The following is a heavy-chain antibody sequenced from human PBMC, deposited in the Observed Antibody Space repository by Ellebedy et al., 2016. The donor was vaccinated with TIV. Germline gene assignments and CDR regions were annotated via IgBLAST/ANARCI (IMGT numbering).Heavy chain of an antibody. CDR2: INWHGDTT. Sequence: GESLKISCAGSGFTFDEFGMSWVRQTPGKGLEWVSGINWHGDTTSYGDSVKGRFTISRDNAKNSLYLQMSSLRAEDTALYYCARGGNAESAVSHWGQGTLVTVSS. J-gene: IGHJ4*02. CDR3: ARGGNAESAVSH. CDR1: GFTFDEFG. V-gene: IGHV3-20*04. D-gene: IGHD1-14*01.